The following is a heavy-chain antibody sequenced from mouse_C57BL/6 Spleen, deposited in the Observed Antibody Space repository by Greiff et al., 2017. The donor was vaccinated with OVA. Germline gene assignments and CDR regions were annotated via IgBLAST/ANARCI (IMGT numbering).Heavy chain of an antibody. CDR3: ARQNYDPDYDARDY. Sequence: EVMLVESGGDLVKPGGSLKFSCAASGFTFSSYGMSWVRQTPDKRLAWVATISSGGSYTYYPDSVKGRFTISRDNAKNTLYLQMSSLQSEDTAIYYGARQNYDPDYDARDYWGQGTSVTVSS. V-gene: IGHV5-6*01. D-gene: IGHD2-4*01. J-gene: IGHJ4*01. CDR1: GFTFSSYG. CDR2: ISSGGSYT.